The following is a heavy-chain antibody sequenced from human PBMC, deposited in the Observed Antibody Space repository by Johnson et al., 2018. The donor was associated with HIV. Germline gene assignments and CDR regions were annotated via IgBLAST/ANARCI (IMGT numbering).Heavy chain of an antibody. CDR1: GFTFSSYG. CDR2: IRYDGSNK. V-gene: IGHV3-30*02. Sequence: QVQLVESGGGVVQPGGSLRLSCAASGFTFSSYGMHWVRQAPGKGLEWVAFIRYDGSNKYYADSVKGRFTIYRDKSKNSLFLQMNSLRAGDTAVYYCAKEGRGIPMGAFEIWGQGTMVTVSS. CDR3: AKEGRGIPMGAFEI. D-gene: IGHD6-13*01. J-gene: IGHJ3*02.